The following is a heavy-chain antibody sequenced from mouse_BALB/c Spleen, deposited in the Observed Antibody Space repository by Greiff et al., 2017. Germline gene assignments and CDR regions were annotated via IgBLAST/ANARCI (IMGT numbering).Heavy chain of an antibody. CDR3: AIRLSIYVGAMDY. CDR1: GYSITSDYA. D-gene: IGHD2-3*01. V-gene: IGHV3-2*02. CDR2: ISYSGST. Sequence: EVKLMESGPGLVKPSQSLSLTCTVTGYSITSDYAWNWIRQFPGNKLEWMGYISYSGSTSYNPSLKSRISITRDTSKNQFFLQLNSVTTEDTATYYCAIRLSIYVGAMDYWGQGTSVTVSS. J-gene: IGHJ4*01.